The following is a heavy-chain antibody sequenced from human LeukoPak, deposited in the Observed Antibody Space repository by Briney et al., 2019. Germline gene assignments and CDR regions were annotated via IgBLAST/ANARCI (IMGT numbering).Heavy chain of an antibody. J-gene: IGHJ5*02. CDR1: GYTFTGYY. CDR2: INPNSGGT. CDR3: ARGPSMVRGVIGRVWFDP. V-gene: IGHV1-2*02. D-gene: IGHD3-10*01. Sequence: ASVKVSCKASGYTFTGYYMHWVRQAPGQGLEWMGWINPNSGGTNYAQKFQGRVTMTRDTSISTAYMELSSLRSEDTAVYYCARGPSMVRGVIGRVWFDPWGQGTLVTVSS.